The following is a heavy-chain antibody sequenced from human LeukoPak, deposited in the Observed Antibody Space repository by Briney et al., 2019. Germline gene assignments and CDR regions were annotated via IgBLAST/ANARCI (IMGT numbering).Heavy chain of an antibody. CDR2: IIPIFGTA. V-gene: IGHV1-69*05. Sequence: ASVKVSCKASGYTFTSYGISWVRQAPGQGLEWMGGIIPIFGTANYAQKFQGRVTITTDESTSTAYMELSSLRSEDTAVYYCARVTRAIFGEPYYFDCGGQGTLVTVYS. D-gene: IGHD3-3*01. J-gene: IGHJ4*02. CDR3: ARVTRAIFGEPYYFDC. CDR1: GYTFTSYG.